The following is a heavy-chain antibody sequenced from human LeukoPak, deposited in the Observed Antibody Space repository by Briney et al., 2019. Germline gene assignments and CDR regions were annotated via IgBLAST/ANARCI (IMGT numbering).Heavy chain of an antibody. CDR2: INPDGNKK. CDR1: GLTFSSSW. D-gene: IGHD1-26*01. J-gene: IGHJ4*02. Sequence: GGSLRLSRAVSGLTFSSSWMDWVRQAPGKGLEWVASINPDGNKKYSADSVKGRFTISRDNAENSPYLQMNSLRAEDTAVYYCARDTRTFDYWGQGTLVTVSS. CDR3: ARDTRTFDY. V-gene: IGHV3-7*01.